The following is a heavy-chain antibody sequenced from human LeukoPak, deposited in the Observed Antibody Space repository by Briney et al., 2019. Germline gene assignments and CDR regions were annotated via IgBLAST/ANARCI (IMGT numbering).Heavy chain of an antibody. CDR1: GFTFSNFG. J-gene: IGHJ4*02. V-gene: IGHV3-23*01. CDR2: ISGSGGST. CDR3: AKAFDWLISNLDY. Sequence: GGSLRLSCAASGFTFSNFGMSWVRQAPGKGLEWVSAISGSGGSTYYADSVKGRFTISRDNSKNTLYLQMNSLRAEDTAVYYCAKAFDWLISNLDYWGQGTLVTVSS. D-gene: IGHD3-9*01.